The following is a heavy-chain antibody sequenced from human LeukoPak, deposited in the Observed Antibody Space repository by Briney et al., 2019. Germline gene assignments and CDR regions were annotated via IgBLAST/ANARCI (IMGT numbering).Heavy chain of an antibody. CDR3: ARGPYYYDSSGYGYFDY. CDR1: GYTFTSYG. V-gene: IGHV1-18*01. CDR2: ISAYNGNT. J-gene: IGHJ4*02. D-gene: IGHD3-22*01. Sequence: ASVNVSCKSSGYTFTSYGISWVRQAPGQGLEWMGWISAYNGNTNYAQKLQGRVTMTTDTSTSTAYMELRSLRSDDTAVYYCARGPYYYDSSGYGYFDYWGQGTLVTVSS.